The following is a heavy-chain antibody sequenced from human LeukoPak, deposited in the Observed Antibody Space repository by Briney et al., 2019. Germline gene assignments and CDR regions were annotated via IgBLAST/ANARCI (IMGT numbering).Heavy chain of an antibody. CDR1: GFTFSSYW. D-gene: IGHD4-17*01. V-gene: IGHV3-7*01. CDR3: GLAYGDYDY. CDR2: IKQDGSEK. J-gene: IGHJ4*02. Sequence: GGSLRLSCAASGFTFSSYWMSLVRQAPGKGLEWVANIKQDGSEKYYVDSVKGRFTISRDNAKNSLYLQMNSLRAEDTAVYYCGLAYGDYDYWGQGTLVTVSS.